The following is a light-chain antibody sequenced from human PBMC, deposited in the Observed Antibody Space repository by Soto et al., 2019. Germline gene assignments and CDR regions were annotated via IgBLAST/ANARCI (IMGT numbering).Light chain of an antibody. CDR2: KAS. CDR1: QSIGSW. CDR3: LQYNTYWT. J-gene: IGKJ1*01. V-gene: IGKV1-5*03. Sequence: DVQMNQSPSTLSTSVGARVTITCRASQSIGSWLAWYQQKPGKAPKLLIYKASTLENGGPSRFSGSGSGTEFTLTITSLQPDDFATYYCLQYNTYWTFGQGTKVDIK.